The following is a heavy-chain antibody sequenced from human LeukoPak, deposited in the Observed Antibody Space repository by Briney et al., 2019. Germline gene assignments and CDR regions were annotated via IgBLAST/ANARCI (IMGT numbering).Heavy chain of an antibody. CDR2: IWYDGGNK. D-gene: IGHD3-22*01. Sequence: GGSLRLFCAASGFSFSTYSMHWVRQAPGKGPEWVAVIWYDGGNKYYSDSVKGRFTVSRDNSKNTRYLQMNSLRAEDTAVYYCARAASHDSSGYYLVNWGQGTLVTVSS. CDR3: ARAASHDSSGYYLVN. CDR1: GFSFSTYS. V-gene: IGHV3-33*01. J-gene: IGHJ4*02.